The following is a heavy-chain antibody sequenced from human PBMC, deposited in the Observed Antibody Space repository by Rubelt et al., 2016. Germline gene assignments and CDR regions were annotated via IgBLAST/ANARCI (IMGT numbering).Heavy chain of an antibody. CDR1: DASIRSNSYY. Sequence: QVQLQESGPGLVKPSGTLSLPCTVSDASIRSNSYYWGWIRQPPGKGLEYIGSMYVSGDTYYNPSFRSRVTMSLDASNIHFSLKLTSGTAADTALYYCARGMESTLFYFDSWGLGTLVTVSS. J-gene: IGHJ4*02. CDR2: MYVSGDT. V-gene: IGHV4-39*07. D-gene: IGHD3-3*01. CDR3: ARGMESTLFYFDS.